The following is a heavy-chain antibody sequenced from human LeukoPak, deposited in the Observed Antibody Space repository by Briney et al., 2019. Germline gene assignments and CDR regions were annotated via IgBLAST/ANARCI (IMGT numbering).Heavy chain of an antibody. CDR2: INPNSGGT. V-gene: IGHV1-2*06. D-gene: IGHD2-2*01. J-gene: IGHJ5*02. CDR1: GYTFTGYD. Sequence: ASVKVSCKASGYTFTGYDMHWVRQAPGQGLEWMGRINPNSGGTNYTQKFQGRVTTTRDTSISTAYMELSRLRSDDTAVYYCARDPGLVVVPAANNWFDPWGQGTLVTVSS. CDR3: ARDPGLVVVPAANNWFDP.